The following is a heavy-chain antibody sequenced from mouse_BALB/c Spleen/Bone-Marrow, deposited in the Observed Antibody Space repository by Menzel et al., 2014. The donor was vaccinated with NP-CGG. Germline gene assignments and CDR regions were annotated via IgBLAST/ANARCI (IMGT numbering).Heavy chain of an antibody. CDR3: TRQRNWDHYAMDY. CDR1: GFIFSTYG. Sequence: EVQRVESGGDLGKPGGSLKLSCAAFGFIFSTYGMSWVRQPPDKRLEGVATISSGGGYTYYPDSVKGRFTISRDNANNTLYLQMSSLKSEDTAMYYCTRQRNWDHYAMDYWGQGTSVTVSS. CDR2: ISSGGGYT. J-gene: IGHJ4*01. V-gene: IGHV5-6*01. D-gene: IGHD4-1*01.